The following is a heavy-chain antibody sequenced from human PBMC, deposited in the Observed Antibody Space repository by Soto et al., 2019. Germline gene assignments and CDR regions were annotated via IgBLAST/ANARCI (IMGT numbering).Heavy chain of an antibody. D-gene: IGHD3-3*01. CDR3: AKGKFLELLSKRNWFDP. CDR2: ISGSGGST. J-gene: IGHJ5*02. Sequence: EVQLLESGGGLVQPGGSLRLSCAASGFTFSSYAMSWVRQAPGKGLEGVSAISGSGGSTYYADSVKGRFTISRDNSKNTLYLQMNSLRAEDTAVYYCAKGKFLELLSKRNWFDPWGQGTLVTVSS. V-gene: IGHV3-23*01. CDR1: GFTFSSYA.